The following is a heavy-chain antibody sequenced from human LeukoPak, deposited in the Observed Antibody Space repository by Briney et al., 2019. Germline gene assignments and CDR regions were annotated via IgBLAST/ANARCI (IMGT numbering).Heavy chain of an antibody. J-gene: IGHJ4*02. D-gene: IGHD7-27*01. V-gene: IGHV3-7*03. CDR1: GFTLTNYW. CDR2: VKQDGSGE. CDR3: AKDGGLWVSAHWGDS. Sequence: GGSLRLSCAASGFTLTNYWMSWVRQAPGKGLEWVANVKQDGSGEYYVDSVKGRFTISRDSAKNSLFLQMNSLRAEDTAVYYCAKDGGLWVSAHWGDSWGRGTLVTVSS.